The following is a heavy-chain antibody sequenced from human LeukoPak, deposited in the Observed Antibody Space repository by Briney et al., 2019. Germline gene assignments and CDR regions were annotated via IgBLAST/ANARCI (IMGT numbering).Heavy chain of an antibody. CDR2: IWYDGSNK. Sequence: SGGSLRLSCAASGFTFSSYGMHWVRQAPGKGLEWVAVIWYDGSNKYYADSVKGRFTISRDNSKNTLYLQMNSLRAEDTAVYYCARDGNWNHARGFDYWGQGTLVTVSS. J-gene: IGHJ4*02. V-gene: IGHV3-33*01. D-gene: IGHD1-14*01. CDR3: ARDGNWNHARGFDY. CDR1: GFTFSSYG.